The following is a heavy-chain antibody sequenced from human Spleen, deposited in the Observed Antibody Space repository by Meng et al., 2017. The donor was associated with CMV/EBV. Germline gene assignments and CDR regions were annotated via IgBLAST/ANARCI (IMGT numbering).Heavy chain of an antibody. D-gene: IGHD3-10*01. J-gene: IGHJ4*02. V-gene: IGHV1-18*01. CDR1: GYPFSKSG. CDR3: ARIRYGSNSLDF. Sequence: CQASGYPFSKSGLSWVRQAPGQGLEYMGWISTFNGDTNYAQKFQGRVTLITDTSTSTAYMELRSLRSDDTAVYYCARIRYGSNSLDFWGQGTLVTVSS. CDR2: ISTFNGDT.